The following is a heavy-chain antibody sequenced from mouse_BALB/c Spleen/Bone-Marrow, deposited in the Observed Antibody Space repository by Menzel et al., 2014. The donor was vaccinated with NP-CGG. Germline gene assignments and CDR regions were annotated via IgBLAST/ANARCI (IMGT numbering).Heavy chain of an antibody. CDR2: IDRANGNT. CDR1: GFNIKDTY. V-gene: IGHV14-3*02. Sequence: EVQRVESGAELVKPGASVKLSCTASGFNIKDTYMHWVKQRPEQGLEWIGRIDRANGNTKYDPKFQGKATITADTSSNTAYLQLSSLTSEDTAVYYCARWEYYAMDYWGQGTSVTVSS. CDR3: ARWEYYAMDY. D-gene: IGHD4-1*01. J-gene: IGHJ4*01.